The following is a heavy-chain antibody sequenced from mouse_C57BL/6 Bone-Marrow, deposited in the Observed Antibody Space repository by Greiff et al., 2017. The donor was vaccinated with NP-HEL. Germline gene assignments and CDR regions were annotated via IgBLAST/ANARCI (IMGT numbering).Heavy chain of an antibody. CDR2: IYPRSGNT. V-gene: IGHV1-81*01. CDR1: GYTFTSYG. D-gene: IGHD2-4*01. CDR3: ARWGPLRLWFAY. J-gene: IGHJ3*01. Sequence: QVQLQQSGAELARPGASVKLSCKDSGYTFTSYGISWVKQRTGQGLEWIGEIYPRSGNTYYNEKFKGKATLTADKSSSTAYMELRSLTSEDSAVYFCARWGPLRLWFAYWGQGTLVTVSA.